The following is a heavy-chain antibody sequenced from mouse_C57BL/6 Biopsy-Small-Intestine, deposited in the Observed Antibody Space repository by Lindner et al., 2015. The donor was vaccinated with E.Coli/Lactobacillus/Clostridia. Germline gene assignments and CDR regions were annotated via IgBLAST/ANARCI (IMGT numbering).Heavy chain of an antibody. CDR2: INPGSGTT. Sequence: VQLQESGAELVRPGTSVKVSCKASGYAFTNYLIEWVKQRPGQGLEWIGVINPGSGTTNYNEKFKGKATLTADKSSNTAYMQLSSLTSEDSAVYFCARMEGFDYWGQGTIITVSS. V-gene: IGHV1-54*01. CDR3: ARMEGFDY. CDR1: GYAFTNYL. J-gene: IGHJ2*01.